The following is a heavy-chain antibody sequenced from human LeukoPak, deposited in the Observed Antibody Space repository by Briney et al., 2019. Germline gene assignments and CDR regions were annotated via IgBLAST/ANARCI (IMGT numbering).Heavy chain of an antibody. D-gene: IGHD6-13*01. CDR3: ARGPAAVYYIGPIFDY. Sequence: SQTLSLTCAISGDSVSSNSAAWNWIRQSPSRGLEWLGRTYYRSKWYNDYAVSVKSRITINPDTSKNQFSLQLNSVTPEDTAVYYCARGPAAVYYIGPIFDYWGQGTLVTVSS. CDR2: TYYRSKWYN. V-gene: IGHV6-1*01. J-gene: IGHJ4*02. CDR1: GDSVSSNSAA.